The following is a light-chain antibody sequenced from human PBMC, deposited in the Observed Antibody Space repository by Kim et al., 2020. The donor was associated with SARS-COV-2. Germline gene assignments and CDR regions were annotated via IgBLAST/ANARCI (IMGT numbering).Light chain of an antibody. V-gene: IGLV2-14*03. CDR2: DVF. J-gene: IGLJ2*01. CDR3: SSYSTSSTNVL. Sequence: QSALTQPASVSESPGQSITISCTGTTSDIGGYNSVSWYQQHPGKAPKLIIYDVFYRPSGVSTRFSGSKSGNTASLTISGLQAEDEANYYCSSYSTSSTNVLFGGGTQLTVL. CDR1: TSDIGGYNS.